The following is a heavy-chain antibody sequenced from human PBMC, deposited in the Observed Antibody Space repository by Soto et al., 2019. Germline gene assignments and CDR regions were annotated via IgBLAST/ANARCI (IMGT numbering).Heavy chain of an antibody. Sequence: SQTLSLTCVISGDSVSSNSAGWNLIIHSPSRCLEWLGRTYYRSKWYNDYAVSVKSRITINPDTSKNQFSLQLNSVTPEDTAVYYCASAGYSSGWYRGYYFDYWGQGTLVTVSS. V-gene: IGHV6-1*01. D-gene: IGHD6-19*01. J-gene: IGHJ4*02. CDR3: ASAGYSSGWYRGYYFDY. CDR1: GDSVSSNSAG. CDR2: TYYRSKWYN.